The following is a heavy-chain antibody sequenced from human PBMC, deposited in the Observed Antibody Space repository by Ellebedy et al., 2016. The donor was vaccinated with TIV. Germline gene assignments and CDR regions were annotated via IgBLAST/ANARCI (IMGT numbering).Heavy chain of an antibody. CDR1: GFTFSSYG. Sequence: GESLKISCAASGFTFSSYGMHWVRQAPGKGLEWVAVIWYDGSNKYYADSVKGRFTISRDNSKNTLYLQMNSLRAEDTAVYYCARDRISSSRIHNPYYYYGMDVWGQGTTVTVSS. D-gene: IGHD6-13*01. CDR2: IWYDGSNK. CDR3: ARDRISSSRIHNPYYYYGMDV. V-gene: IGHV3-30*19. J-gene: IGHJ6*02.